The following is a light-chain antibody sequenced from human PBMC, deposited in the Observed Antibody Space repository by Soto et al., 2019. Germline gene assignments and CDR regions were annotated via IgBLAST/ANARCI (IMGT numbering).Light chain of an antibody. Sequence: DIQMTQSPSFLSASVGDRVTITCRVSQSIGNFLNWYQQTPGKAPKIVIYGTSTLQSGVPSRFSGSGAGTDCTLTISRLQREDVETDYCQQSYSSLWTFGQGTKV. V-gene: IGKV1-39*01. CDR3: QQSYSSLWT. J-gene: IGKJ1*01. CDR2: GTS. CDR1: QSIGNF.